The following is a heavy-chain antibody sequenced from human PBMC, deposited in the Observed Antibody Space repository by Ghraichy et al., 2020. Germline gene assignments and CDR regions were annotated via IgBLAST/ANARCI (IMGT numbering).Heavy chain of an antibody. J-gene: IGHJ4*02. CDR2: FHYSGNT. Sequence: SETLSLTCTVSGGSISSFSWSWVRQAPGKGLEWIGHFHYSGNTNYNPSLKSRVAISLDTSKNQFSLRLSSLTGADTAVYYCAGDGGYSGNDWVGQFDSWGQGTLVTVSS. V-gene: IGHV4-59*01. D-gene: IGHD5-12*01. CDR1: GGSISSFS. CDR3: AGDGGYSGNDWVGQFDS.